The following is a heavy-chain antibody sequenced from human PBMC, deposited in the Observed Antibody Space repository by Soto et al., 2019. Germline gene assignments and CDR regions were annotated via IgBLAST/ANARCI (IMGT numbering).Heavy chain of an antibody. CDR1: GFTISSSA. J-gene: IGHJ5*02. D-gene: IGHD3-3*01. Sequence: EVQVVESGGGLVQPGGSLRLSCAASGFTISSSAMTWVRQAPGKGLEWISSISGDGKATYYADSVKGRFTISRDSSKTTLYLQMNGLRVEDTATYFCAKITRSWGRGTLVTVAS. V-gene: IGHV3-23*04. CDR3: AKITRS. CDR2: ISGDGKAT.